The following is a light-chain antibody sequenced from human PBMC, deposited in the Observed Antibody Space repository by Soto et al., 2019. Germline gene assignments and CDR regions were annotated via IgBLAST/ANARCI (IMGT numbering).Light chain of an antibody. CDR1: QSVGSK. J-gene: IGKJ4*01. V-gene: IGKV3-15*01. Sequence: EIVMTQSPATLSVSPGERATLSCRASQSVGSKLAWYQQKPGQSPRLLIYSASTRATGIPARFSGSGSGTEFTLTISSLQSEDFEVYYCQQYNDWPLTFGGGAKVEIK. CDR3: QQYNDWPLT. CDR2: SAS.